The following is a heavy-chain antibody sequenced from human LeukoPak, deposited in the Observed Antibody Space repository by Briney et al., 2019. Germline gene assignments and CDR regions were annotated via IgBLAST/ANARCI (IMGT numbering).Heavy chain of an antibody. J-gene: IGHJ3*01. CDR1: GGSFSGYY. D-gene: IGHD3-10*01. Sequence: SESLSLTCAVYGGSFSGYYWSWIRQPPGNGLEWNREINHSGSTNYNPSLKSGVTISVDTPKNQFSFKLSSGTAADTAVYYCARNVSGEYDVFDVWGQGTMVTVSS. CDR3: ARNVSGEYDVFDV. V-gene: IGHV4-34*01. CDR2: INHSGST.